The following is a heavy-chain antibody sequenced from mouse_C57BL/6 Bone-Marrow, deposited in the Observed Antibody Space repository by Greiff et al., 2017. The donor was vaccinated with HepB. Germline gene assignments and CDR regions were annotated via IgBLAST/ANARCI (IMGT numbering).Heavy chain of an antibody. CDR1: GFTFSDYY. J-gene: IGHJ2*01. CDR2: ISNGGGST. D-gene: IGHD2-13*01. CDR3: ARHGDSGWDY. V-gene: IGHV5-12*01. Sequence: DVKLVESGGGLVQPGGSLKLSCAASGFTFSDYYMYWVRQTPEKRLEWVAYISNGGGSTYYPDTVKGRFTISRDNAKNTLYLQMSRLKSEDTAMYYCARHGDSGWDYWGQGTTLTVSS.